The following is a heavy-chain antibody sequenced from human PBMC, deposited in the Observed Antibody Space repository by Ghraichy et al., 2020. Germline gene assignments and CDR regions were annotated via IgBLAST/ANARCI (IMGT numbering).Heavy chain of an antibody. J-gene: IGHJ5*02. CDR2: IDHSGST. D-gene: IGHD3-3*01. CDR1: GGSINHYY. Sequence: SETLSLTCSVSGGSINHYYWSWIRQPPGKGLEWIGYIDHSGSTNYNPSLKSRVTISVDTSRNQFSLKLKSVTAADTAMYYCARDSSSFGYYYRPRFDPWGQGTLVTVSS. CDR3: ARDSSSFGYYYRPRFDP. V-gene: IGHV4-59*01.